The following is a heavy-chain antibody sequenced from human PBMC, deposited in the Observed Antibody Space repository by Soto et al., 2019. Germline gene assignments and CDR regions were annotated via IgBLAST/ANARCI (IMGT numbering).Heavy chain of an antibody. D-gene: IGHD2-8*01. J-gene: IGHJ4*02. V-gene: IGHV4-34*01. CDR1: GGSFSGYY. Sequence: PSETLSLTCAVYGGSFSGYYWSWIRQPPGKGLEWIGEINHSGSTNYNPSLKSRVTISVDTSKNQFSLKLSSVTAADTAVYYCARDAGYCTNGVFRTYYFQHYGSGNFDYWGQGTLVTVSS. CDR2: INHSGST. CDR3: ARDAGYCTNGVFRTYYFQHYGSGNFDY.